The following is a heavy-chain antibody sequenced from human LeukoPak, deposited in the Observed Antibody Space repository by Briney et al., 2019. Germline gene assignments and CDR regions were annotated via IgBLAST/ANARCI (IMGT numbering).Heavy chain of an antibody. J-gene: IGHJ4*02. V-gene: IGHV3-11*01. Sequence: GGSLRLSCAASGFTFSDYYMSWIRQAPGKGLEWVSYISSSGSTIYYADSVKGRFTISRDNAKNSLYLQMNSLRAEDTAVYYCARIPPLYCSTSSCYSRSFDFWGQGILVTVSS. CDR3: ARIPPLYCSTSSCYSRSFDF. D-gene: IGHD2-2*02. CDR2: ISSSGSTI. CDR1: GFTFSDYY.